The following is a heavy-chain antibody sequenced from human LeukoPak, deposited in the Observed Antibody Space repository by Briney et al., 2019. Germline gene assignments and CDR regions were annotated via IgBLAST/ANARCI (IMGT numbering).Heavy chain of an antibody. CDR1: DGSFY. D-gene: IGHD3-9*01. Sequence: SETLSLTCTVYDGSFYWSWIRQPPGKGLEWIGEINHSGGAIYNPSLKSRVTISVDTSKNQFSLRLSFVTAADTAVYYCARGQIRLTDWGQGTLVTVSS. CDR3: ARGQIRLTD. CDR2: INHSGGA. V-gene: IGHV4-34*01. J-gene: IGHJ4*02.